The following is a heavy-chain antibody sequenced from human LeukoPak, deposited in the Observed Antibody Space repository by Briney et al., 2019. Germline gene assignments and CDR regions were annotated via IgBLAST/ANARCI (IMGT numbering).Heavy chain of an antibody. CDR3: AKDEATSGGGLAS. J-gene: IGHJ4*02. CDR2: MYTGGTT. D-gene: IGHD3-16*01. CDR1: GFSVSGTH. Sequence: GGSLRLSCAASGFSVSGTHMSWVRQAPGKGLEWVSVMYTGGTTYYADSVTGRFTISRDNSKNTLYLHMNSLRVEDTAVYYCAKDEATSGGGLASWGQGTLVSVSS. V-gene: IGHV3-53*01.